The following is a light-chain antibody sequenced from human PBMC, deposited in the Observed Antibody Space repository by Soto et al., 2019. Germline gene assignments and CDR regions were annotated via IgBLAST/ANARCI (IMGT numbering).Light chain of an antibody. CDR1: SSDVGGYNY. CDR2: DVS. J-gene: IGLJ2*01. Sequence: QSALTQPASMSGSPGQSITISCTGTSSDVGGYNYVSWYQQHPGKAPKLMIFDVSSRPSGISNRFSGSKSGNTASLTISGLQAEDEADYYCSSYTSSSTLDVVFGGGTQLTVL. CDR3: SSYTSSSTLDVV. V-gene: IGLV2-14*01.